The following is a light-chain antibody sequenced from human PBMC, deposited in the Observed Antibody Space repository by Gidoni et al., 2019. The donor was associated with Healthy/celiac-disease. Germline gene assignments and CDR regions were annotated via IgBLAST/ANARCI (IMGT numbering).Light chain of an antibody. J-gene: IGLJ1*01. CDR2: DVS. V-gene: IGLV2-14*01. Sequence: QSALTQPASVSGSPGQSITISCTGTSSDVGGYNYVSWYQQHPGKAPKLMIYDVSNRPSGVSNRFSGSKSGNTASLTISGLQAEDEAGYYCSSYTSSSTLLVFGTGTKVT. CDR1: SSDVGGYNY. CDR3: SSYTSSSTLLV.